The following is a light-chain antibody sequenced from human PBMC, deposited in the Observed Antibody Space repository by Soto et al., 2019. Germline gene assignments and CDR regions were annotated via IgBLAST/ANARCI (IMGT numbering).Light chain of an antibody. CDR1: QSMSRG. J-gene: IGKJ2*01. CDR3: QWYKNYSGYT. CDR2: KEY. V-gene: IGKV1-5*03. Sequence: DIQMTQSPSTLSASVGDRVTITCRDSQSMSRGLACYPHKPGKAPKLLIYKEYRLESGVPSSYSGSGSGTEFTLTISNEQPDDFASYYFQWYKNYSGYTFGQGTKLEIQ.